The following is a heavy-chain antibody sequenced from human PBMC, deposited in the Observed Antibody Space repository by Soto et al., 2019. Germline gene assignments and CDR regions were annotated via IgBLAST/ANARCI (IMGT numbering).Heavy chain of an antibody. J-gene: IGHJ6*02. V-gene: IGHV1-3*01. CDR3: ARDTALRTPDYYYGMDV. CDR2: INAGNGNT. CDR1: GYTFTSYA. Sequence: ASVKVSCKASGYTFTSYAMHWLRQAPGQRLEWMGWINAGNGNTKYSQKFQGRVTITRDTSASTAYMELSSLRSEDTAVYYCARDTALRTPDYYYGMDVWGQGTTVTVSS. D-gene: IGHD5-12*01.